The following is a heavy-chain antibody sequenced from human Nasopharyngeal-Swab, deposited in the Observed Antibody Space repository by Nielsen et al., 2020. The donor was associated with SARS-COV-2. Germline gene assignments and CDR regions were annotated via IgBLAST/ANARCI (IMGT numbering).Heavy chain of an antibody. V-gene: IGHV3-30-3*01. J-gene: IGHJ6*02. CDR3: ARDYYESSGYYYANYYGMDV. CDR1: RFSFSSYA. CDR2: ISYDGSNK. Sequence: LKISCAASRFSFSSYAMHWVRQAPGKGLEWVAVISYDGSNKYYADFVKGRFTISRDNSKNTLYLQMNSLRAEDTAVYYCARDYYESSGYYYANYYGMDVWGQGTAVTVSS. D-gene: IGHD3-22*01.